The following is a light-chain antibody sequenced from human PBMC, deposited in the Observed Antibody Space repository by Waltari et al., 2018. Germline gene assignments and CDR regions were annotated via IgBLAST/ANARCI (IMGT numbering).Light chain of an antibody. V-gene: IGKV3-20*01. CDR1: RRVNRA. Sequence: SCKASRRVNRALAWYQQKPGQAPRLLIYGIFYRAAGTPDRFSGSGSGTDFSLTISRLEPEDFAVYYCQHYLRLPVTFGQGTRVEVK. CDR2: GIF. CDR3: QHYLRLPVT. J-gene: IGKJ1*01.